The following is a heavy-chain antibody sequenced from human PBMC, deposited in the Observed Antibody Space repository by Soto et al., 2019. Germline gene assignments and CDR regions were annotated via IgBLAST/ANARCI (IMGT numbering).Heavy chain of an antibody. J-gene: IGHJ4*02. CDR2: IRNSGGFT. D-gene: IGHD1-1*01. V-gene: IGHV3-23*01. CDR1: GFTFNNYA. Sequence: VQLLESGGGLVQPGGSLRLSCAASGFTFNNYAMNWVRQAPRKGLECVSAIRNSGGFTYYADSVKVRFTISRDNSKNTLYLHMNSLRAEDTALYYCAKDYFETNEPYFFDYCGQGTLVTVSS. CDR3: AKDYFETNEPYFFDY.